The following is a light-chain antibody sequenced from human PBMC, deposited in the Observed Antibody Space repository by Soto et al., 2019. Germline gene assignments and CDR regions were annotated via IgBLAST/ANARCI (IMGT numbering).Light chain of an antibody. CDR2: WAS. CDR3: QQYYSPWT. CDR1: QSVLYSSNNKNY. Sequence: DIVLTQSPDSLAVSLGERATINCKSSQSVLYSSNNKNYLAWYQQKPGQPPKLLIYWASTRESGVPDRFSGSGSGTDFTLTISSPQAEDVAVYYCQQYYSPWTFGQGTKVELK. V-gene: IGKV4-1*01. J-gene: IGKJ1*01.